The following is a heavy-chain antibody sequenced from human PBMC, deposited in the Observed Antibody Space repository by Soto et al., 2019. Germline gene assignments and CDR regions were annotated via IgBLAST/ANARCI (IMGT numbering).Heavy chain of an antibody. V-gene: IGHV3-23*01. D-gene: IGHD2-15*01. Sequence: PGGSLRLSCVASGFTFSSYAMAWVRQAPGKGLEWVSAIRGGGDSGTYYADSVKGRFTISRDNSNKLYLQMNSLRAEDTALYYCARGYCGAGNCYSSTHFDYWGRGTLVTVSS. CDR3: ARGYCGAGNCYSSTHFDY. J-gene: IGHJ4*02. CDR1: GFTFSSYA. CDR2: IRGGGDSGT.